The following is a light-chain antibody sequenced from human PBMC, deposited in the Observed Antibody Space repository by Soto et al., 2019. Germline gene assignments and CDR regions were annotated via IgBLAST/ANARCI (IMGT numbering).Light chain of an antibody. J-gene: IGKJ1*01. CDR3: LQDYNYPRA. V-gene: IGKV3-11*01. CDR2: DAS. CDR1: QSVSSN. Sequence: EIVLIQSPATLSLSPGERATLSCRASQSVSSNLVWYQQNPGQAPRLLIFDASNRATGIPARFSGSGSGTDFTLTISSLQPEDFATYYCLQDYNYPRAFGQGTKVDIK.